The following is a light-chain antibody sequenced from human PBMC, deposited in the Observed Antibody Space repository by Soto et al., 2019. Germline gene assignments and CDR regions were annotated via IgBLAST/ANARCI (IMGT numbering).Light chain of an antibody. Sequence: EIVMTQSPATLSVSPGERATLSCRASQSVSSNLAWFQQKHGQAPRLLIHDVSIRATGIPARFNGSGSGTEFTLTISSLQSEDFAVYYCQQYNNWPPTFGQGTRLEIK. CDR1: QSVSSN. CDR2: DVS. V-gene: IGKV3-15*01. CDR3: QQYNNWPPT. J-gene: IGKJ5*01.